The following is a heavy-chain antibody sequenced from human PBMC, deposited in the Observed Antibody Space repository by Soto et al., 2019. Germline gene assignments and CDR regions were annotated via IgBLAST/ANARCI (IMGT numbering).Heavy chain of an antibody. Sequence: GGSLRLSCAASGFTFSSYAMHWVRQAPGKGLEWVAVISYDGSNKYYADSVKGRFTISRDNSKNTLYLQMNSLRAEDTAVYYCAKPHCTNGVCYVPYFDYWGQGTLVTVSS. CDR3: AKPHCTNGVCYVPYFDY. V-gene: IGHV3-30-3*02. J-gene: IGHJ4*02. CDR2: ISYDGSNK. CDR1: GFTFSSYA. D-gene: IGHD2-8*01.